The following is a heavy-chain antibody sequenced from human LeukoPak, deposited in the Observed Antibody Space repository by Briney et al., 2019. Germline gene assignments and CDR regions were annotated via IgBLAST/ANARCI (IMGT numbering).Heavy chain of an antibody. Sequence: PGGSLRLSCAASGFTFSNYWMNWVRQAPGKGLEWVANIKRGGSEKYYVDSVRGRFTISRDNVKNSLYLQLSSLKAEDTGIYYCARDVYYYDSSGHDFWGEGTLVTVSS. J-gene: IGHJ4*02. CDR1: GFTFSNYW. D-gene: IGHD3-22*01. CDR3: ARDVYYYDSSGHDF. CDR2: IKRGGSEK. V-gene: IGHV3-7*01.